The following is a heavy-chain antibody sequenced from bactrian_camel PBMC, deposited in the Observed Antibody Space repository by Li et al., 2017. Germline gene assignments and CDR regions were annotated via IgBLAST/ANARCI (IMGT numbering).Heavy chain of an antibody. V-gene: IGHV3S31*01. J-gene: IGHJ6*01. Sequence: VQLVESGGGSVQAGGSLRLSCAASGFTFSSYAMTWVRQAPGKGLEWVSAIDSGGGSTYYADSVKGRFTTSRGNAKKSLYLQLDNLGTEDTAMYYCAPTFGTDNPGYWGQGTQVTVS. CDR3: APTFGTDNPGY. D-gene: IGHD6*01. CDR1: GFTFSSYA. CDR2: IDSGGGST.